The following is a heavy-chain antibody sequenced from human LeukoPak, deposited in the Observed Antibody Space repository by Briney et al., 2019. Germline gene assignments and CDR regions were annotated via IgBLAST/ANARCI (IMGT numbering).Heavy chain of an antibody. CDR2: INHSGST. V-gene: IGHV4-34*01. D-gene: IGHD2-15*01. CDR3: ARVLVVAAFDAFDI. CDR1: GGSFSGYY. Sequence: SETLSHTCAVYGGSFSGYYWSWIRQPPGKGLEWIGEINHSGSTNYNPSPKSRVTISVDTSKNQFSLKLSSVTAADTAVYYCARVLVVAAFDAFDIWGQGTMVTVSS. J-gene: IGHJ3*02.